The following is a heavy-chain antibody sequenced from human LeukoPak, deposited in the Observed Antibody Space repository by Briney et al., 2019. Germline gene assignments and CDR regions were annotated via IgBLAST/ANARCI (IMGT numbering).Heavy chain of an antibody. J-gene: IGHJ4*02. CDR3: ARVQREYYYDSSGIIGN. CDR1: GFTFSDYA. CDR2: ISYDGSNK. Sequence: GGSLSLSCAASGFTFSDYAMHWLRQAPGKGLEWVAVISYDGSNKYYADSVKGRFTISRDNSKTTLHLQMNGLRVEDTAVYYCARVQREYYYDSSGIIGNWGQGTLVTVSS. V-gene: IGHV3-30*04. D-gene: IGHD3-22*01.